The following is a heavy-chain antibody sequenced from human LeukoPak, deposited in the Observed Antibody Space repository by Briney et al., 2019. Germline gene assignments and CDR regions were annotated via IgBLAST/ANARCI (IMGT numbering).Heavy chain of an antibody. J-gene: IGHJ4*02. Sequence: GGSLRLSCAASEFTFSAYWMHWVRQAPGKGLVWVSRIRGDGSMTNYADSVKGRFTISRDNAKNTLYLQMNSLRLEDTAVYYCARENLAAAADYWGQGTVVTVSS. CDR2: IRGDGSMT. D-gene: IGHD6-25*01. V-gene: IGHV3-74*01. CDR1: EFTFSAYW. CDR3: ARENLAAAADY.